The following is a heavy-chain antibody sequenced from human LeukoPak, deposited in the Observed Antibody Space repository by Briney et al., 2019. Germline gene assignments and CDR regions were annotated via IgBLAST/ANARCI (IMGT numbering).Heavy chain of an antibody. CDR3: ARVRGSGYDTIYFFDY. D-gene: IGHD3-9*01. V-gene: IGHV1-3*01. Sequence: AAVHVTCQGSGYTFTSYAMHWVRQPPAQGREWMGWINAGNGNTKYSQKFQGRVTITRDTSASTAYMELSSLRSEDTAVYYCARVRGSGYDTIYFFDYWGQGTLVTVSS. CDR1: GYTFTSYA. J-gene: IGHJ4*02. CDR2: INAGNGNT.